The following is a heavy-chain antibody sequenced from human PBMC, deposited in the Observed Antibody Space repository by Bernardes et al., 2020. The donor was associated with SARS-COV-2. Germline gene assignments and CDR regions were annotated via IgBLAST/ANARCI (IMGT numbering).Heavy chain of an antibody. CDR2: ISVGGSKT. CDR3: AKDLNGVATSPFDY. J-gene: IGHJ4*02. D-gene: IGHD4-17*01. V-gene: IGHV3-23*01. CDR1: GFTFSIYA. Sequence: GRSLRLSCAASGFTFSIYAMSGVRQAPGKGLEWVSAISVGGSKTYYAESVKGRFTISRDDSKNTLYLQMNSLRAGDTALYSCAKDLNGVATSPFDYWGLGTQVTVSS.